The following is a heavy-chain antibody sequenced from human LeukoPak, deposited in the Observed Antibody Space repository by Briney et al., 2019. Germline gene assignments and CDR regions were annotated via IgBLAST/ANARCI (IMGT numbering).Heavy chain of an antibody. CDR3: ARHRWELLTFDAFDI. CDR2: INHSGST. Sequence: SETLSLTCAVYGGSFSGYYWSWIRQPPGKGLEWIGEINHSGSTNYNPSLKSRVTISVDTSKNQFSLKLSSVTAADTAVYYCARHRWELLTFDAFDIWGQGTMVIVSS. V-gene: IGHV4-34*01. CDR1: GGSFSGYY. J-gene: IGHJ3*02. D-gene: IGHD1-26*01.